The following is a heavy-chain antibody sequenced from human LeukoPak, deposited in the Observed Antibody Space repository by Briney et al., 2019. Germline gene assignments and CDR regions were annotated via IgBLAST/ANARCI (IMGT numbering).Heavy chain of an antibody. CDR3: ALNRYSSSWYPWDWFDP. Sequence: ASVKVSCKASGYIFTSYGISWVRQAPGQGLEWMGWTSAYNGNTNYAQKLQGRVTMTTDTSTSTAYMELRSLRSDDTAVYYCALNRYSSSWYPWDWFDPWGQGTLVTVSS. V-gene: IGHV1-18*01. D-gene: IGHD6-13*01. J-gene: IGHJ5*02. CDR1: GYIFTSYG. CDR2: TSAYNGNT.